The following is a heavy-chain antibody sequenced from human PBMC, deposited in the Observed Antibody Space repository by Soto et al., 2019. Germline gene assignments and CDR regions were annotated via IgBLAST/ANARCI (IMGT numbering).Heavy chain of an antibody. CDR1: GFTYTDFA. V-gene: IGHV3-30*09. CDR3: ASRAYDSYSAIDF. D-gene: IGHD3-22*01. Sequence: QVHLVESGGGVVQPGRSLRLSCAASGFTYTDFALHWVRQAPGKGLEWVAFISYDGSDKYYADSVKGRFAISRDNYKNTLYLQMNSLTPDDTAVYFCASRAYDSYSAIDFWGQGTTVTVSS. J-gene: IGHJ6*02. CDR2: ISYDGSDK.